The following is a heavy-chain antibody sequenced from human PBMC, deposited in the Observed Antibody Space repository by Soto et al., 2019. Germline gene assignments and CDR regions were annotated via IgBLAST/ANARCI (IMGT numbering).Heavy chain of an antibody. V-gene: IGHV4-59*01. J-gene: IGHJ2*01. CDR1: VDSMRTYY. D-gene: IGHD1-1*01. Sequence: QVQLQESDPGLVKPSETLSLTCSVSVDSMRTYYWNWIRQPPGGGLGWIGHIYYSGSTNYNPSLQSRVTMSVDTSKNHFSLKLSSMTAADTVVYYCARAGTSTWYFDLWGRGTLVIVSS. CDR3: ARAGTSTWYFDL. CDR2: IYYSGST.